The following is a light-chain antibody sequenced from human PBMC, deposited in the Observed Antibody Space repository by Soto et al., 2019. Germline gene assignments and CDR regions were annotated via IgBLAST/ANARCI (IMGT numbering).Light chain of an antibody. CDR2: DSS. V-gene: IGKV1-33*01. Sequence: DIQMTQSPSSLSASVGDRVTITCRASQDITNNLGWYRQRPGKAPKLLIYDSSNLETGVPSRFSGGGYGTHSTITISSLQPEDISTYYCQQSDSLPLTFGGGTKVDIK. CDR3: QQSDSLPLT. J-gene: IGKJ4*01. CDR1: QDITNN.